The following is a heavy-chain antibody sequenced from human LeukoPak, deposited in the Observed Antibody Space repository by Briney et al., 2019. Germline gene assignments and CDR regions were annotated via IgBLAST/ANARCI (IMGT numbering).Heavy chain of an antibody. Sequence: ASVKVSCTASGYTFTSYGISWVRQAPGQALEWMGWISAYYGNTNYAQKLQGRVTMTTDTSTSTAYMELRSLRSDDTAVYYCARDPWGSYSSSDPFDYWGQGTLVTVSS. CDR1: GYTFTSYG. V-gene: IGHV1-18*01. CDR3: ARDPWGSYSSSDPFDY. J-gene: IGHJ4*02. D-gene: IGHD6-6*01. CDR2: ISAYYGNT.